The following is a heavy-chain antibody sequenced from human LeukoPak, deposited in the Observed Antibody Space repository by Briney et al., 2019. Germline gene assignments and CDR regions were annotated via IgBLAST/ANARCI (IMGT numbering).Heavy chain of an antibody. V-gene: IGHV3-7*04. CDR2: IKQDGSEK. D-gene: IGHD3-22*01. Sequence: PGGSLRLSCVASGFTFSFYWMGWVRQAPGKGLEWVANIKQDGSEKYYVDSARGRFTISRDNAKNSLYLQMNSLRVEDTAVYYCARDEHQYYSESSGRFDYWGQGTLVTVSS. CDR3: ARDEHQYYSESSGRFDY. J-gene: IGHJ4*02. CDR1: GFTFSFYW.